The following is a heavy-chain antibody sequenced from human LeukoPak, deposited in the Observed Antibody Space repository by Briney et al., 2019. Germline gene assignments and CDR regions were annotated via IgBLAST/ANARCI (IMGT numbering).Heavy chain of an antibody. CDR1: GFTFSSYA. D-gene: IGHD3-10*01. CDR3: ARDAGSGSYSFYYYHMDV. V-gene: IGHV3-23*01. CDR2: SSGSGGST. Sequence: PGGSLRLSCAATGFTFSSYAMSWVRQAPGKGLEWVAASSGSGGSTYYADSVKGRFTISRDNSKNTLYLQMGSLRAEDMAVYYCARDAGSGSYSFYYYHMDVWGKGTTVTVSS. J-gene: IGHJ6*03.